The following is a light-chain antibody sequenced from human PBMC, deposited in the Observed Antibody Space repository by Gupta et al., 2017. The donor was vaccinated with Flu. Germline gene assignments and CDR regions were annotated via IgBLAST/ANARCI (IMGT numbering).Light chain of an antibody. J-gene: IGLJ2*01. Sequence: QSALTQPRSVSGSPGQSVTISCTGTSSDVGGYNYVSWCQQHPGKAPQLMIYDVSKRPSGVPDRFSGSKSGNTASLTISGLQAEDEADYYCCSYAGAYTWVFGGGTKLTVL. V-gene: IGLV2-11*01. CDR2: DVS. CDR1: SSDVGGYNY. CDR3: CSYAGAYTWV.